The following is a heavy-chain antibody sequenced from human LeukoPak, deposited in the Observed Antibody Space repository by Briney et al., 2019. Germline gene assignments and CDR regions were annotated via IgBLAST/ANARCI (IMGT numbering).Heavy chain of an antibody. J-gene: IGHJ4*02. CDR3: ARGPQTYYDILTGLSL. V-gene: IGHV4-34*01. CDR2: INHSGST. D-gene: IGHD3-9*01. Sequence: SETLSLTCAAYGGSFSGYYWSWIRQPPGKGLEWIGEINHSGSTNYNPSLKSRVTISGDTSKKQFSLKLSSVTAADTAVYYCARGPQTYYDILTGLSLWGQGTLVTVSS. CDR1: GGSFSGYY.